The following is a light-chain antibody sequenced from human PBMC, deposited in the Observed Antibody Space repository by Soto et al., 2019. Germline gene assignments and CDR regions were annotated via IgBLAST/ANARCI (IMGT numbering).Light chain of an antibody. Sequence: DIQMTQSPSSLSASVGDTVAITCRASQTITFYLNWYQQEPGKPPKLLIYGANTLQGGVPSWFSAGGSGTDFTLTINNLQPEDFATYYCQQTYTPPSTFGQGTKLQIK. CDR3: QQTYTPPST. V-gene: IGKV1-39*01. J-gene: IGKJ2*01. CDR1: QTITFY. CDR2: GAN.